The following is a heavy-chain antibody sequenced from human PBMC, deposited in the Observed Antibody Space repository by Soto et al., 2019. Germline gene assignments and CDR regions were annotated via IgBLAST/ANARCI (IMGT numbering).Heavy chain of an antibody. CDR3: ARGSGSYWLNYYYGMDV. D-gene: IGHD1-26*01. CDR2: IWYDGSNK. V-gene: IGHV3-33*01. Sequence: QVQLVESGGGVVQPGRSLRLSCAASGFTFSSYGMHWVRQAPGKGLEWVAVIWYDGSNKYYADSVKGRFTISRDNSKNTLYLQMNSLRAEDTAVYYCARGSGSYWLNYYYGMDVWGQGTTVTVSS. J-gene: IGHJ6*02. CDR1: GFTFSSYG.